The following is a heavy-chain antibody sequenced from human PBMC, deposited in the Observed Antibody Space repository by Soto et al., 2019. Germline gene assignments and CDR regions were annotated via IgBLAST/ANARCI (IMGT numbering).Heavy chain of an antibody. Sequence: SETLSLTCTVSGGSISSSGYDWGWIRQSPEKGLEWIGTMYYSGSTYDNPSLKSRVAISVDTSKNQFSLELSSVTAADTAIYYCARHLGMTGVPNWFDPWGQGTLVTVSS. D-gene: IGHD1-20*01. CDR3: ARHLGMTGVPNWFDP. V-gene: IGHV4-39*01. J-gene: IGHJ5*02. CDR1: GGSISSSGYD. CDR2: MYYSGST.